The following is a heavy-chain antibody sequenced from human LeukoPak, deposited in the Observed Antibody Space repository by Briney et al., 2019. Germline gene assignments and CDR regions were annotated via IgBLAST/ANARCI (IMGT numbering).Heavy chain of an antibody. CDR3: ARCCLQRDGDNGGGDY. J-gene: IGHJ4*02. CDR1: GGSFSGYY. V-gene: IGHV4-34*01. D-gene: IGHD4-17*01. CDR2: INHSGYT. Sequence: SETLSLTCAVFGGSFSGYYWSWLRQPPGNGLGWIGGINHSGYTSYNPSLKSRVTLSVDTSKHQFSLKLTSVTASDTAVYYCARCCLQRDGDNGGGDYWGQGTLVTVSS.